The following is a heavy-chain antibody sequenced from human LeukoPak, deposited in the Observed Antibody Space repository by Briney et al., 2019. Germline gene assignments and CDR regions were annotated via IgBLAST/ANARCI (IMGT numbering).Heavy chain of an antibody. V-gene: IGHV1-24*01. J-gene: IGHJ4*02. CDR2: FDPEDGET. D-gene: IGHD3-3*01. CDR3: ATSAEYYDFWSGPDY. CDR1: GYTLTELS. Sequence: GPAVNVSCKVSGYTLTELSMHWVRQAPGKGLEWMGGFDPEDGETIYAQKFQGRVTMTEDTSTDTAYMELSSLRSEDTAVYYCATSAEYYDFWSGPDYWGQGTLVTVSS.